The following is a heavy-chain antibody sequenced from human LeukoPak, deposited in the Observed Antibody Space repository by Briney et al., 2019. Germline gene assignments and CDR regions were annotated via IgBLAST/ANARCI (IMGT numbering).Heavy chain of an antibody. CDR3: ARHRYSLDD. CDR2: IYYSGST. D-gene: IGHD5-18*01. CDR1: GGSISSSTYY. J-gene: IGHJ4*02. Sequence: SETLSLTCTVSGGSISSSTYYWGWIRRPPGKGLEWIGSIYYSGSTYYNPSLKSRVTISVDTSKNQFSLKLNSVTAADTASYYCARHRYSLDDWGQGALVTVSS. V-gene: IGHV4-39*01.